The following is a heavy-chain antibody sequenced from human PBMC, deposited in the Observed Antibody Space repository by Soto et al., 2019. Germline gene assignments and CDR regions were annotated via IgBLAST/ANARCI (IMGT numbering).Heavy chain of an antibody. V-gene: IGHV4-39*01. Sequence: SETLSLTCTVSGGSISSSSYYWGWIRQPPGKGLEWIGSIYYSGSTYYNPSLKSRVAISVDTSKNQFSLKLSSVTAADTAVYYCARLIVGATFDYWGQGTLVTVSS. J-gene: IGHJ4*02. CDR2: IYYSGST. CDR3: ARLIVGATFDY. D-gene: IGHD1-26*01. CDR1: GGSISSSSYY.